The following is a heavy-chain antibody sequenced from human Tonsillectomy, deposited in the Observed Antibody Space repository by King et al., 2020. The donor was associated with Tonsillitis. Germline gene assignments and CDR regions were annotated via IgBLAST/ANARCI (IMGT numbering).Heavy chain of an antibody. Sequence: VQLVESGGGVVQPGRSLRLSCAASGFRFNNFAMHWVRQAPGKGLEWVALITYDGSKKYYADSVKGRFTISRDNSKNTVFLHMTSLRAEDTALYYCAKDEGANSVEYYMDYWGQGTLVTVSS. CDR1: GFRFNNFA. CDR3: AKDEGANSVEYYMDY. V-gene: IGHV3-30*18. J-gene: IGHJ4*02. CDR2: ITYDGSKK. D-gene: IGHD4/OR15-4a*01.